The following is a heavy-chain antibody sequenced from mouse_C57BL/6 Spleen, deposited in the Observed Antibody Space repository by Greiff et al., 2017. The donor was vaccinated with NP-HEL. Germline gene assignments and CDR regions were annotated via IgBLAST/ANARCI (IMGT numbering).Heavy chain of an antibody. CDR1: GYTFTDYE. V-gene: IGHV1-15*01. CDR2: IDPETGGT. Sequence: QVQLQQSGAELVRPGASVTLSCKASGYTFTDYEMHWVKQTPVHGLEWIGAIDPETGGTAYNQKFKGKAILTADKSSSTAYMELRSLTSEDSAVYYCTRDHYGSSAWFAYWGQGTLVTVSA. J-gene: IGHJ3*01. CDR3: TRDHYGSSAWFAY. D-gene: IGHD1-1*01.